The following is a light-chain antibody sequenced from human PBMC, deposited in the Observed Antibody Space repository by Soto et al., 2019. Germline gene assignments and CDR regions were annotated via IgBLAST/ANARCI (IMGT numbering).Light chain of an antibody. V-gene: IGKV1-39*01. CDR1: QTIDSY. CDR3: QQTRSGIT. J-gene: IGKJ5*01. CDR2: AAS. Sequence: DIQLTQSPPSLSATVGDRVTITCRASQTIDSYLNWFQQKPGMAPKLLIYAASKLQSGVPSRFRGSGSGTDFTLTNDTLQPDDFASYYCQQTRSGITFGQGTRLEIK.